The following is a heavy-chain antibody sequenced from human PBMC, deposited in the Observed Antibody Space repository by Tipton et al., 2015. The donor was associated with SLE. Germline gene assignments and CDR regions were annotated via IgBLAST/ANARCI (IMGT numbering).Heavy chain of an antibody. D-gene: IGHD3-3*01. V-gene: IGHV4-39*07. CDR3: ARRSGAIFGVVIMYYYYGMDV. J-gene: IGHJ6*02. Sequence: TLPLTCTVSGGSISSSSYYWGWIRQPPGKGLEWIGSIYYSGSTYYNPSLKSRVTISVDTSKNQFSLKLSSVTAADTAVYYCARRSGAIFGVVIMYYYYGMDVWGQGTTVTVSS. CDR1: GGSISSSSYY. CDR2: IYYSGST.